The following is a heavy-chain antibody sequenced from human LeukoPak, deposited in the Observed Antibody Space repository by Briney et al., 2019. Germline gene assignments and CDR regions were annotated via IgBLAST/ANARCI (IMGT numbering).Heavy chain of an antibody. J-gene: IGHJ4*02. CDR1: GFTFSDYY. V-gene: IGHV3-11*04. Sequence: PGGSLRLSCAASGFTFSDYYMSWIRQAPGKGLEWVSYISSSGSTIYYADSVKGRFTISRDNAKNSLYLQMNSLRAEDTAVYYCARGRTYYDYVWGSYRLYYFDYWGQGTLVTVSS. CDR3: ARGRTYYDYVWGSYRLYYFDY. D-gene: IGHD3-16*02. CDR2: ISSSGSTI.